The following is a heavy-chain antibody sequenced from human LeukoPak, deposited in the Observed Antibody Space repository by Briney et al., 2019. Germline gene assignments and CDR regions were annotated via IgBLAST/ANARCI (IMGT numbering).Heavy chain of an antibody. V-gene: IGHV4-61*01. D-gene: IGHD2-21*02. CDR3: ARSGVTALSWLDP. Sequence: SETLSLTCTVSGGSISSGTHLWSWIRQHPGKGLEWIGYITYSGSTNYNPSLKSRITIPVETSKNQFSLKLSSVTAADPAVYYCARSGVTALSWLDPWGQGTLVTVSS. CDR1: GGSISSGTHL. J-gene: IGHJ5*02. CDR2: ITYSGST.